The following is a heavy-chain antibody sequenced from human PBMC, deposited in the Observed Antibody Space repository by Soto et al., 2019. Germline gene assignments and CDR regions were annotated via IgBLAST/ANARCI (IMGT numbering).Heavy chain of an antibody. CDR1: GGSISSYY. D-gene: IGHD2-15*01. J-gene: IGHJ3*02. CDR3: VRGPRRGVGLGAFDI. Sequence: SETLSLTCTVSGGSISSYYWSWIRQPPGKGLEWIGYIYYSGSTNYNPSLKSRVTISVDMSKNQFSLKMSSVTAADTAVYYCVRGPRRGVGLGAFDIWGQGKTVTVSS. CDR2: IYYSGST. V-gene: IGHV4-59*01.